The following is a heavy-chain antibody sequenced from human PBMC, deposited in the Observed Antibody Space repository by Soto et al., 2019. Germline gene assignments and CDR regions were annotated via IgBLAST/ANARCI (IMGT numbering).Heavy chain of an antibody. Sequence: LRLSCAASGFTFSYYWMPWVRQAPGQGLVWVSRIHSGGSSTTYADSVKGRFTISRDNAKNTLYLQMNSLRAEDTAVYYCARGDRGAFDLWGQGTMVT. CDR3: ARGDRGAFDL. D-gene: IGHD2-21*02. CDR2: IHSGGSST. J-gene: IGHJ3*01. V-gene: IGHV3-74*01. CDR1: GFTFSYYW.